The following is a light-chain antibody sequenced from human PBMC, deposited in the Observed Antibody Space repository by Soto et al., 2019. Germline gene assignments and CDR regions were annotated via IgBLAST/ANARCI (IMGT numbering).Light chain of an antibody. CDR1: QSVNNDY. Sequence: ENVLTQSPGTLSLSPGERATLSCRASQSVNNDYLAWYQRRPGQSPSLLIYGASTRLTGIPDRFSGSGSGTDFTLTISGLEPEDFAIYYCQQYGTSKLTFGGGTKVEI. V-gene: IGKV3-20*01. CDR2: GAS. CDR3: QQYGTSKLT. J-gene: IGKJ4*01.